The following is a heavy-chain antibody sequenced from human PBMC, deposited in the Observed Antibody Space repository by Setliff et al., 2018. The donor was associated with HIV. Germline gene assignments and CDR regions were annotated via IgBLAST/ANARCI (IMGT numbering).Heavy chain of an antibody. D-gene: IGHD1-26*01. Sequence: SETLSLTCTVSGGSINSGASYWSWSRQHPVKGLEWIGYIYYSGSTYYNPSLKRRVTISVDTSKNQFSLKVRSVTAADTVVYYCAQSDSGNQWELPFDYWGQGALVPVSS. CDR1: GGSINSGASY. V-gene: IGHV4-31*03. J-gene: IGHJ4*02. CDR3: AQSDSGNQWELPFDY. CDR2: IYYSGST.